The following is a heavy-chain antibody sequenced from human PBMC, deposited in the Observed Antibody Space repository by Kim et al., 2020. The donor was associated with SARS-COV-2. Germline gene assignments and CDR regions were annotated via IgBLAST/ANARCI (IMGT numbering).Heavy chain of an antibody. V-gene: IGHV4-61*01. CDR1: GGFVSSGSYF. D-gene: IGHD3-3*01. Sequence: SETLSLTCTVSGGFVSSGSYFWGWIRQPPAKGLEWIGYIYYSGSTNYNPSLKSRVTMSLDTSENQFSLKVRSVTAADTAVYYCARAPNDFWSGYPYYFDYWGQGTLVTVSS. CDR3: ARAPNDFWSGYPYYFDY. CDR2: IYYSGST. J-gene: IGHJ4*02.